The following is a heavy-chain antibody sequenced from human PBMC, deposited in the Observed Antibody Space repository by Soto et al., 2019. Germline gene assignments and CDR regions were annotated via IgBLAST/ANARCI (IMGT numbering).Heavy chain of an antibody. V-gene: IGHV1-69*08. D-gene: IGHD4-17*01. CDR1: GGTFSSYT. Sequence: QVQLVQSGAEVKKPGSSVKVSCKASGGTFSSYTISWVRQAPGQGHEWMGRIIPILGIANYAQKFQGRVTITADKSTSTAYMELSSLRSEDTAVYYCARDTEENWFDPWGQGTLVTVSS. CDR2: IIPILGIA. CDR3: ARDTEENWFDP. J-gene: IGHJ5*02.